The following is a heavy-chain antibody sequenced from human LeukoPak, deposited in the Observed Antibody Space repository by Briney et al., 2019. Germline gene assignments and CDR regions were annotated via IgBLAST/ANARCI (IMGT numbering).Heavy chain of an antibody. D-gene: IGHD4-23*01. CDR1: GYTFTSYS. Sequence: ASVKVSCKASGYTFTSYSINWVRRAPGQGLEWMGWISPSNGDTSYAQKVQGRVTMTTDTSTTTVYMDLRSLGSDDTAIYYCVQDSGWELRHFFFDDWGQGTLVTVSS. CDR3: VQDSGWELRHFFFDD. V-gene: IGHV1-18*04. CDR2: ISPSNGDT. J-gene: IGHJ4*02.